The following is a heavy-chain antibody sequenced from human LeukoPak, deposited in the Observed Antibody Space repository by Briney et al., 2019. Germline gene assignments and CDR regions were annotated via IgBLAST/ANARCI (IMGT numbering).Heavy chain of an antibody. Sequence: ASVKVSCKASGYTFTSYDINWVRQATGQGLEWMGWMNPNSGNTGYAQKFQGRVTMTRNTSISTAYMELSSLRSEDTALYYCAKGGIHRGYYYYYMDVWGKGTTVTISS. CDR2: MNPNSGNT. V-gene: IGHV1-8*01. CDR1: GYTFTSYD. CDR3: AKGGIHRGYYYYYMDV. J-gene: IGHJ6*03. D-gene: IGHD6-13*01.